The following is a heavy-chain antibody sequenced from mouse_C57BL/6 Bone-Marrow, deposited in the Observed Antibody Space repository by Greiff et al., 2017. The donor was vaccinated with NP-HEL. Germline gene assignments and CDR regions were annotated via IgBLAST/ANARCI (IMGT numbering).Heavy chain of an antibody. D-gene: IGHD2-4*01. J-gene: IGHJ1*03. CDR2: IWSAGST. V-gene: IGHV2-2*01. CDR1: GFSLTSYG. CDR3: ARGIYYDYDEGYFDV. Sequence: VKLMESGPGLVQPSQSLSITCTVSGFSLTSYGVHWVRQSPGKGLEWLGVIWSAGSTDYNAAFISRLSISKDNSKSQVFFKMNSLQADDTAIYYCARGIYYDYDEGYFDVWGTGTTVTVSS.